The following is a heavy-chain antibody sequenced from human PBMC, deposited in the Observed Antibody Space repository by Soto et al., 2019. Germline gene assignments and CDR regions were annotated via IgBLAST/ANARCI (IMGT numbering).Heavy chain of an antibody. D-gene: IGHD1-1*01. J-gene: IGHJ4*02. V-gene: IGHV1-46*01. CDR1: GYTFTSYY. CDR2: INPSNGGT. CDR3: ARDSGDTTLRQWGRSFDY. Sequence: QVQLVQSGAEVKKPGASVKVSCKASGYTFTSYYVHWVRQAPGQRLEWMGIINPSNGGTNYPQKFQDKFTTTRDTSTSTVYMELSSLRSEDAAIYYCARDSGDTTLRQWGRSFDYWGQGTLVTVSS.